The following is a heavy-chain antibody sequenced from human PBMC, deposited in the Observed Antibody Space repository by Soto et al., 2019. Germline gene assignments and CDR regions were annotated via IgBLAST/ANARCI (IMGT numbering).Heavy chain of an antibody. CDR2: ISSSSSYI. J-gene: IGHJ4*02. CDR1: GFTFSSYS. V-gene: IGHV3-21*01. Sequence: EVQLVESGGGLVKPGGSLRLSCAASGFTFSSYSMNWVRQAPGKGLEWVSSISSSSSYIYYADSVKGRFTISRDNAKNSLYLQMTSLRAEDTAVYYCARGLHCSGGSCVFDYWGQGTLVTVSS. CDR3: ARGLHCSGGSCVFDY. D-gene: IGHD2-15*01.